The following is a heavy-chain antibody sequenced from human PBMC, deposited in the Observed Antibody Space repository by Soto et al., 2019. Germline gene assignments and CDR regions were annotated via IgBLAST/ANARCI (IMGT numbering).Heavy chain of an antibody. D-gene: IGHD5-18*01. CDR3: GRGGSDSPMAPGY. CDR1: GFTFSSYW. J-gene: IGHJ4*02. Sequence: LRLSCAASGFTFSSYWMHWVRQAPGKGLVWVARINRDGSDTDYVDSVKGRFTISRDNAKNTLYLQMHSLRAEDTAVFYCGRGGSDSPMAPGYWGQGTLVTVSS. CDR2: INRDGSDT. V-gene: IGHV3-74*01.